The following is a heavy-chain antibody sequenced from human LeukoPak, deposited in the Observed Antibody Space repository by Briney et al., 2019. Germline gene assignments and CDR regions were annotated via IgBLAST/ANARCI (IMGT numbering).Heavy chain of an antibody. CDR3: ARDGSYWFAYYFDY. V-gene: IGHV3-53*05. J-gene: IGHJ4*02. CDR2: IYSGGST. CDR1: GFTVSSNY. D-gene: IGHD1-26*01. Sequence: GGSLRLSCAASGFTVSSNYMSWVRQAPGKGLEWVSVIYSGGSTYYADSVKGRFTISRDNSKNTLYLQMNSLRAEDTAVYYCARDGSYWFAYYFDYWGQGTLVTVSS.